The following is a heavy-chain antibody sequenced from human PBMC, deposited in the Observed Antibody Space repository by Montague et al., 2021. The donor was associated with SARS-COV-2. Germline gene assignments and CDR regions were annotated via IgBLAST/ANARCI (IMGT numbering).Heavy chain of an antibody. V-gene: IGHV4-39*02. J-gene: IGHJ3*01. CDR3: ARLKRYFDSSGSPSAFDF. CDR2: IYYTGNT. Sequence: SETLSLTCTVSGGSITNNIDYWAWIRQPPGKGLEWIGSIYYTGNTYYNPSLKSRVTLSVVTSKNHFTLELSSVTAAEAAVYYCARLKRYFDSSGSPSAFDFGGQGTRVTVSS. D-gene: IGHD3-22*01. CDR1: GGSITNNIDY.